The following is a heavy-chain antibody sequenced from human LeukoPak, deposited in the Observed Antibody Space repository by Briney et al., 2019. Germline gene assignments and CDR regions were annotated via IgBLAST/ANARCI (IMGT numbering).Heavy chain of an antibody. D-gene: IGHD3-10*01. J-gene: IGHJ4*02. CDR2: ISGSGGST. CDR1: GITFSSYA. CDR3: AKPLPGWCGELLDYFDY. Sequence: PGGSLRLSCAASGITFSSYAMSWVRQAPGKGLEWVSAISGSGGSTYYAHSVKGRFTISRDNSSDPPSLQRAGLRAQTTAVYSCAKPLPGWCGELLDYFDYWGQGTLVTVSS. V-gene: IGHV3-23*01.